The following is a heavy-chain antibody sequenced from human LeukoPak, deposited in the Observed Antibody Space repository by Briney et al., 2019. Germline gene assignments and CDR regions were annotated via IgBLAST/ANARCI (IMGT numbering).Heavy chain of an antibody. V-gene: IGHV1-2*06. J-gene: IGHJ4*02. CDR2: INPNSGGT. CDR1: GFTFTGYL. CDR3: ARDAGQLYFDY. D-gene: IGHD5-18*01. Sequence: ASVKVSCEASGFTFTGYLMHWVRQAPGQGLEWMGRINPNSGGTNYAQEFQGRVTMTWDTSISTAYMDLSRLTFDDTAVYYCARDAGQLYFDYWGQGALVTVSS.